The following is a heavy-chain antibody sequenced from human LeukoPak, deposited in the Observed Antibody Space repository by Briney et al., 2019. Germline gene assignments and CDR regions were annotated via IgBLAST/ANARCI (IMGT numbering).Heavy chain of an antibody. V-gene: IGHV4-39*01. Sequence: SETLSLTCAVYGGSISTTSYYWGWIRQPPGKGLEWIGSIYYTGTTFHNASLKSRVTISVDTSKNQFSLDLSSVTAADTALYYCARHSSRDAFDIWGQGTMVTVSS. J-gene: IGHJ3*02. CDR2: IYYTGTT. CDR3: ARHSSRDAFDI. D-gene: IGHD6-13*01. CDR1: GGSISTTSYY.